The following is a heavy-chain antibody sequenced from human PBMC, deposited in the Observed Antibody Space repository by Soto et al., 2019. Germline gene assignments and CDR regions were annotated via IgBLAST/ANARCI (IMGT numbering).Heavy chain of an antibody. D-gene: IGHD2-15*01. V-gene: IGHV1-69*13. CDR1: GGTFSSNA. CDR2: IIPIFGTA. Sequence: ASVKVSCKASGGTFSSNAISWVRQAPGQGLEWMGGIIPIFGTANYAQKFQGRVTITADESTSTAYMELSSLRSEDTAVYYCARHPGGRGYYYGMDVWGQGTTVTVSS. J-gene: IGHJ6*02. CDR3: ARHPGGRGYYYGMDV.